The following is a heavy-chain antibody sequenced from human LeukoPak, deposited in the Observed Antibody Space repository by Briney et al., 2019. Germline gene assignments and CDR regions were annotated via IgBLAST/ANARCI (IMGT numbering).Heavy chain of an antibody. CDR2: ISYDGSNK. J-gene: IGHJ4*02. D-gene: IGHD6-13*01. V-gene: IGHV3-30*18. CDR3: AKDRGFQQLVPRFFDY. Sequence: GGSLRLSCAASGFTFSSYGMHWVRQAPGKGLEWVSVISYDGSNKYYADSVKGRFTISRDNSKNTLYVQMNSLRGEDTAVYYCAKDRGFQQLVPRFFDYWGQGTLVTVSS. CDR1: GFTFSSYG.